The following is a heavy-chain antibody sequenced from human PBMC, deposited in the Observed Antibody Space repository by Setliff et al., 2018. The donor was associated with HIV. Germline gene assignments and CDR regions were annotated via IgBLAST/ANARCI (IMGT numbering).Heavy chain of an antibody. CDR3: ARERPYCSGGSCYGLNYFDC. Sequence: ASVKVSCKPSGYTFTTYGISWVRQAPGQGLEWMGWINPYSGKTKYAQNLQGRVTMTTDTSTSTADMELRSLRSDDTAMYYCARERPYCSGGSCYGLNYFDCWGQGTLVTVS. CDR2: INPYSGKT. CDR1: GYTFTTYG. J-gene: IGHJ4*02. V-gene: IGHV1-18*01. D-gene: IGHD2-15*01.